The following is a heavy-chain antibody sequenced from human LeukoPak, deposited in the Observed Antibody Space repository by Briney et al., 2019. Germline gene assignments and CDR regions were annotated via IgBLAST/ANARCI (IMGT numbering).Heavy chain of an antibody. CDR3: ARDYASDTDMV. D-gene: IGHD5-18*01. CDR2: ISSDGTNK. Sequence: PGGSLRLSRAASGFTFSRYGMHWVRQAPGKGLEWVAVISSDGTNKYYADSVRGRFTISRDNAKNTLFLQMNSLRADDTAVYYCARDYASDTDMVWGQGTLVTVSS. CDR1: GFTFSRYG. J-gene: IGHJ4*02. V-gene: IGHV3-30*03.